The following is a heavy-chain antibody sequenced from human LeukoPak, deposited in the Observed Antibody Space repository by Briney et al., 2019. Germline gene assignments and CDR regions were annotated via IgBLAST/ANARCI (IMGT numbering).Heavy chain of an antibody. V-gene: IGHV3-30-3*01. CDR3: ARDIANVLDDSSGYYSGQEY. CDR2: ISYDGSNK. J-gene: IGHJ4*02. Sequence: GGSLRLSCAASGLTFSGYAMHWVRQAPGKGLEWVAVISYDGSNKYYADSVKGRFTISRDNSKNTLYLQINSLRAEDTAVYYCARDIANVLDDSSGYYSGQEYWGQGTLVTVSS. CDR1: GLTFSGYA. D-gene: IGHD3-22*01.